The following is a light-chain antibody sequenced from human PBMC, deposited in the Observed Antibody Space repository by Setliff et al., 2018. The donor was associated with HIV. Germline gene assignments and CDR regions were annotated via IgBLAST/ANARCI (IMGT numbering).Light chain of an antibody. J-gene: IGLJ1*01. Sequence: QSVLTQPASMSGSPGQSITISCTGTSDDVGASTYVSWYQQHPGKAPKLIIYEVKVRPSGVSRRFSGSKSGNTASLTLSGLQTEDEADYYGSSYTKTASVYVFGSGTKVTV. CDR3: SSYTKTASVYV. CDR2: EVK. V-gene: IGLV2-14*01. CDR1: SDDVGASTY.